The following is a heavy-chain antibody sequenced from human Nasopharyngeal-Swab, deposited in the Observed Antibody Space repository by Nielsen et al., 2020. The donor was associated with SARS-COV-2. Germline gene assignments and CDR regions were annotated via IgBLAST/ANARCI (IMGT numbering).Heavy chain of an antibody. CDR1: GFSLSTSGVG. D-gene: IGHD3-3*01. Sequence: SGPTLVKPTQTLTLTCTFSGFSLSTSGVGEGWIRQPPGKALEWLALIYWDDDKRYSPSLKSRLTITKDTSKNQVVLTMTNMDPVDTATYYCAHSRGITIFGVVIEDWFDPWGQGTLVTVSS. CDR2: IYWDDDK. CDR3: AHSRGITIFGVVIEDWFDP. V-gene: IGHV2-5*02. J-gene: IGHJ5*02.